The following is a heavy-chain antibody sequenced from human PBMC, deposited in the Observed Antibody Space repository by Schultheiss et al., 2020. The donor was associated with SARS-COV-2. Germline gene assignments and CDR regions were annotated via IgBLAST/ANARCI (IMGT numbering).Heavy chain of an antibody. Sequence: GGSLRLSCVASGFSFSSYEMNWVRQTPGKGLQWVSYISSTGSTKYLADSVKGRFTTSRDNARNSLFLQMNSLRADDTALYYCARVRRVAGTSHLDYWGQGTLVTVSS. J-gene: IGHJ4*01. CDR1: GFSFSSYE. CDR2: ISSTGSTK. V-gene: IGHV3-48*03. D-gene: IGHD1-1*01. CDR3: ARVRRVAGTSHLDY.